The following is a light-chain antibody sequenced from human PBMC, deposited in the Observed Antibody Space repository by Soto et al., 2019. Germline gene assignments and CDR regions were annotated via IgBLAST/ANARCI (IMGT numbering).Light chain of an antibody. CDR2: GVS. J-gene: IGKJ5*01. Sequence: ELVLTHAPVTLSLSAWEIATLCCSASEPVSSNFLAWYQQKPGQAPRLLIYGVSSRASGVPDRFFGSGSGTDFTLTISSLEPEDFAVYYCQQRSNWLRSITFGQGTLLEIK. CDR3: QQRSNWLRSIT. V-gene: IGKV3D-20*02. CDR1: EPVSSNF.